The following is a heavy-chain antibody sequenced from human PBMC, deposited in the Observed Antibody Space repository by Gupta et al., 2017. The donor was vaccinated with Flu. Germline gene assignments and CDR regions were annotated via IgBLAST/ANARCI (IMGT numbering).Heavy chain of an antibody. D-gene: IGHD6-13*01. CDR3: ARDSSPLYFAY. CDR1: GGPFSNFV. Sequence: QVQLVQSGAEVKKPGSSVKVSCKTSGGPFSNFVLSWVRQAPGQGLEWMGAIVPALQTTNYAQRFQGRVTITADKSTSTAYMEVSSLRSEDTAVYYCARDSSPLYFAYWGQGTLVTVSS. V-gene: IGHV1-69*06. CDR2: IVPALQTT. J-gene: IGHJ4*02.